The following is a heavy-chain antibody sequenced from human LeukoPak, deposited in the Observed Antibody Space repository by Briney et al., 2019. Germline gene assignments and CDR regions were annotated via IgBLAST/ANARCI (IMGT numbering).Heavy chain of an antibody. Sequence: ASVKVSCKASGYTFTSYDINWVRQATGQGLEWMGWMNPNSGNTGYAQKFQGRVTITRNTSISTAYMELSSLRSEDTAVYYCARDGGYSAIDAVDYWGQGTLVTVSS. V-gene: IGHV1-8*03. J-gene: IGHJ4*02. CDR1: GYTFTSYD. CDR2: MNPNSGNT. D-gene: IGHD5-18*01. CDR3: ARDGGYSAIDAVDY.